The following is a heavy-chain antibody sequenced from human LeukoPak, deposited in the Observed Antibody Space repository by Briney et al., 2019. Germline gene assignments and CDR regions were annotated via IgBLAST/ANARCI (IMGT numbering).Heavy chain of an antibody. J-gene: IGHJ4*02. CDR2: IYYSGST. V-gene: IGHV4-39*01. Sequence: PSETLSLTCTVSGGSISSCSYYWGWIRQPPGKGLEWIGGIYYSGSTYYNPSLKSRVTISVDTSKNQFSLKLSSVTAADTAVYYCARSYGTPSGSYLERPYYFDYWGQGTLVTVSS. CDR3: ARSYGTPSGSYLERPYYFDY. D-gene: IGHD3-10*01. CDR1: GGSISSCSYY.